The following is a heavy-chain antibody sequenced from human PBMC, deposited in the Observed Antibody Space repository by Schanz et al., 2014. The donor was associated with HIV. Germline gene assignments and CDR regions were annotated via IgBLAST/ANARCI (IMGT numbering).Heavy chain of an antibody. CDR3: ARGSCSGGTCYSGDH. CDR1: GYTFISYG. CDR2: ISNYIGNT. V-gene: IGHV1-18*01. D-gene: IGHD2-15*01. J-gene: IGHJ4*02. Sequence: QVQLVQSGTEVKKPGASVKVSCKASGYTFISYGISWVRQAPGQGLEWMGWISNYIGNTDYAQNLQDRVTMTADTFTNTAYLELRSLRSDDTAVYYCARGSCSGGTCYSGDHWGQGTLVTVSS.